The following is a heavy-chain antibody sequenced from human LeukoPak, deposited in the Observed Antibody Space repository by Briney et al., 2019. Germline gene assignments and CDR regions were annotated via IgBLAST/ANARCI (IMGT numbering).Heavy chain of an antibody. CDR2: IFSGGNI. CDR3: AGGYYSSYYYGMDV. Sequence: PGGSLRLSCAASGFTSSSYAMSWVRQAPGKGLEWVSVIFSGGNIYYADSVKGRFTISRDNSKNMLYLQMNSLRAEDTAVYFCAGGYYSSYYYGMDVWGQGTTVTVSS. V-gene: IGHV3-53*01. J-gene: IGHJ6*02. CDR1: GFTSSSYA. D-gene: IGHD3-22*01.